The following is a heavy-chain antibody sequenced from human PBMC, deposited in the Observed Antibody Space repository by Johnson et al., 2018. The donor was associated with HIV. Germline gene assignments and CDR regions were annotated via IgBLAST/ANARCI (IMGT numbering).Heavy chain of an antibody. Sequence: VQLVESGGGVVQPGRSLRLSCAASGFTFSSYAFHWVRQAPAKGLEWVASISYDGSDKYHADSVKGRFTISRDSSKNTLYLEMNTLRPEDTAMYYCARGSQYTFDNDDVHLLHAFDIWGQGTMFTVSS. V-gene: IGHV3-30*04. CDR2: ISYDGSDK. CDR1: GFTFSSYA. D-gene: IGHD3-16*01. J-gene: IGHJ3*02. CDR3: ARGSQYTFDNDDVHLLHAFDI.